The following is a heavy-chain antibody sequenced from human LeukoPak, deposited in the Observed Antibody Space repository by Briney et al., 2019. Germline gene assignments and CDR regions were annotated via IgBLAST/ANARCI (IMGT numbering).Heavy chain of an antibody. J-gene: IGHJ1*01. CDR2: IYPGDSDT. V-gene: IGHV5-51*01. Sequence: GESLKISCQGSGYSFTSYWIGWVRQMPGKGLEWMGIIYPGDSDTRYSPSFQGQVTISADKSISTAYLQWSSLKASDTAMYYCASGDYDSSGYYRTEYFQHWGQGTLVTVSS. CDR3: ASGDYDSSGYYRTEYFQH. D-gene: IGHD3-22*01. CDR1: GYSFTSYW.